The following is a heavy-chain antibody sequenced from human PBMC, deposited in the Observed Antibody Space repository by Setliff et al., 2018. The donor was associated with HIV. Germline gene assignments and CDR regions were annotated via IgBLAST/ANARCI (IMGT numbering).Heavy chain of an antibody. CDR1: GFTFSDYN. V-gene: IGHV3-33*01. CDR3: ASEVCRHSGGYCYDSYAFDI. CDR2: IWIDGSRK. J-gene: IGHJ3*02. D-gene: IGHD3-22*01. Sequence: GGSLRLSCAMSGFTFSDYNIYWVRQSPAKGLEWVALIWIDGSRKEYADSVKGRFTISRDNSKNTVYLQMSTLRAEDTAIYSCASEVCRHSGGYCYDSYAFDIWGQGTLVTVSS.